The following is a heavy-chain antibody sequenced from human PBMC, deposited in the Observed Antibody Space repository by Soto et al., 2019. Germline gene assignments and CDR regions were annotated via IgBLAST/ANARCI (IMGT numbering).Heavy chain of an antibody. V-gene: IGHV1-8*01. D-gene: IGHD1-26*01. CDR3: ARGLSYRKE. J-gene: IGHJ4*02. CDR2: MHPNSGNT. Sequence: QVQLVQSGAEVKKPGASVKVSCKASGYTFTSYDIYWVRQATGQGLEWMGWMHPNSGNTGYAQKFQGRVTMTRNTSITTAYMELSSLTSEDTAVYYCARGLSYRKEWGQGTLVTVSS. CDR1: GYTFTSYD.